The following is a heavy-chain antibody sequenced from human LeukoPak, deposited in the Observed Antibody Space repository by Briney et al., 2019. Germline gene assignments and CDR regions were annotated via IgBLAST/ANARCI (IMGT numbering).Heavy chain of an antibody. Sequence: GGSLRLSCAASGFTFSSYWMNWVRQAPGKGLEWVANIKQDGSEKYYVDSVKGRFTISRDNAKNSLYLQMNSLRAEDTAVYYCARHDGDYSDYFDYWGQGTLVTVSS. V-gene: IGHV3-7*01. J-gene: IGHJ4*02. CDR2: IKQDGSEK. CDR3: ARHDGDYSDYFDY. CDR1: GFTFSSYW. D-gene: IGHD4-17*01.